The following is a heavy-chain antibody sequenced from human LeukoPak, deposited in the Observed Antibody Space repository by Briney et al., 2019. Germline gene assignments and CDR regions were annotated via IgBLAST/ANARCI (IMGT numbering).Heavy chain of an antibody. CDR2: IKSKTDGGTT. CDR3: VTEYYGGYNY. CDR1: GFTFSNAW. D-gene: IGHD1-26*01. Sequence: GGSLRLSCAASGFTFSNAWMSWVRQAPGKGLEWVGHIKSKTDGGTTDYAAPVKGRFTISRDDSKTTLYLQMNSLKTEDTALYYCVTEYYGGYNYWGQGTLVTVSS. J-gene: IGHJ4*02. V-gene: IGHV3-15*05.